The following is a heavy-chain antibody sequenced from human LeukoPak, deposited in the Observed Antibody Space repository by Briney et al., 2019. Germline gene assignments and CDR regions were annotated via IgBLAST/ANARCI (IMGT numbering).Heavy chain of an antibody. Sequence: PTGRSLRLSCAASGFTFSSYGMHWVRQAPGKGLEWVAVISYDGSNKYYADSVKGRFTISRDNSKNTLYLQMNSLRAEDTTVYFCAKGHSDYGTGFDVWGRGTLVTVSS. J-gene: IGHJ4*02. D-gene: IGHD4-17*01. CDR2: ISYDGSNK. V-gene: IGHV3-30*18. CDR3: AKGHSDYGTGFDV. CDR1: GFTFSSYG.